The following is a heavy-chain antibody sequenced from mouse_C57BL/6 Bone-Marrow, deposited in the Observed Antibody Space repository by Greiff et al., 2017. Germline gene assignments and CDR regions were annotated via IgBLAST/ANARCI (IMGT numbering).Heavy chain of an antibody. CDR2: INPNNGGT. Sequence: VQLKQSGPELVKPGASVKISCKASGYTFTDYYMNWVKQSHGKSLEWIGDINPNNGGTSYNQKFKGKATLTVDKSSSTAYMELRSLTSEDSAVYYCAREGYYYGSSYAGGLWYFDVWGTGTTVTVSS. D-gene: IGHD1-1*01. CDR3: AREGYYYGSSYAGGLWYFDV. V-gene: IGHV1-26*01. CDR1: GYTFTDYY. J-gene: IGHJ1*03.